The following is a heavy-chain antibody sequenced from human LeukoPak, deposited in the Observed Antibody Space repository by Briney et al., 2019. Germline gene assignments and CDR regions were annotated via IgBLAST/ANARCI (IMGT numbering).Heavy chain of an antibody. CDR1: GFSLTTSGVG. J-gene: IGHJ4*02. CDR2: IYWTDDI. V-gene: IGHV2-5*01. CDR3: AHPLEVQWVVAFDY. Sequence: SGPTLVNPTQTLTLTCTFSGFSLTTSGVGVGWIRQPPGKALEWLALIYWTDDIRYSSSLRSRLTITKDTSKNQVILTLTNVDPMDTATYYCAHPLEVQWVVAFDYWGQGTLVTVSS. D-gene: IGHD2-15*01.